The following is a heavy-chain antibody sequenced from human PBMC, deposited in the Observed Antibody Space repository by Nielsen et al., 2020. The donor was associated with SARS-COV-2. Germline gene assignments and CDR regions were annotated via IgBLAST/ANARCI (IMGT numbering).Heavy chain of an antibody. D-gene: IGHD3-22*01. CDR1: GGTFSSYA. CDR3: ARDRSYYYDPEVGGAFDI. V-gene: IGHV1-69*13. CDR2: IIPIFGTA. J-gene: IGHJ3*02. Sequence: SVKVSCKASGGTFSSYAISWVRQAPGQGLEWMGGIIPIFGTANYAQKFQGRVTITADESTSTAYMELSSLRSEDTAVYYCARDRSYYYDPEVGGAFDIWGQGTMVTVSS.